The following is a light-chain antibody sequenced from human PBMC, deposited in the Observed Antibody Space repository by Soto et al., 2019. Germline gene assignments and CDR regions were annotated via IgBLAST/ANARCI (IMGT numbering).Light chain of an antibody. J-gene: IGKJ1*01. V-gene: IGKV3-15*01. CDR2: GAS. CDR1: QDVMYD. CDR3: QQYRSWPRT. Sequence: EIVLTQSPAALSVSPGGRATLSCRASQDVMYDLAWYQQKPGQAPRLLVYGASTRATDAPPRFRGSGSGREFSLTISSLQFEDFATYYCQQYRSWPRTFGQGSRVEIK.